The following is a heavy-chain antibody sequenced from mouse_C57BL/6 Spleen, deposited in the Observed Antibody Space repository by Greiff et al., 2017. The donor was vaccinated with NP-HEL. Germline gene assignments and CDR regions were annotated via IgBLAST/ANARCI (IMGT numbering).Heavy chain of an antibody. V-gene: IGHV1-42*01. CDR3: ARKIYYDYESYYFDY. Sequence: QLPPSCPDLLTPWASVKISCKASGYSFTGYYMNWVKQSPEKSLEWIGEINPSTGGTTYNQKFKAKATLTVDKSSSTAYMQLKSLTSEDSAVYYCARKIYYDYESYYFDYWGQGTTLTVSS. CDR2: INPSTGGT. J-gene: IGHJ2*01. CDR1: GYSFTGYY. D-gene: IGHD2-4*01.